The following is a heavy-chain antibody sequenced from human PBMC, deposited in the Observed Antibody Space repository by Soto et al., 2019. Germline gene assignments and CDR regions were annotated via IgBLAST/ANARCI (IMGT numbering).Heavy chain of an antibody. J-gene: IGHJ5*02. CDR2: ISWNSGSI. V-gene: IGHV3-9*01. D-gene: IGHD2-21*01. Sequence: EVQLVESGGGLVQPGRSLRLSCAASGFTFDDYAMHWVRQAPGKGLEWVAGISWNSGSIGYADSVKGRFTISRDNAKNSLYLQMNRLRAEDTSLYYCAKGTVEMAIYLAGWVDPWGQGTLVTVSS. CDR3: AKGTVEMAIYLAGWVDP. CDR1: GFTFDDYA.